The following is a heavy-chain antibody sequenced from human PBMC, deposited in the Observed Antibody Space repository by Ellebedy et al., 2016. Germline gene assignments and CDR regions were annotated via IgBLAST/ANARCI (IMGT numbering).Heavy chain of an antibody. CDR2: ISFDGSNK. D-gene: IGHD3-10*01. V-gene: IGHV3-30-3*01. Sequence: GGSLRLXCAASGFTFSSYAMHWVRQAPGKGLEWVAVISFDGSNKYYADSVKGRFTISRDNSKNTLYLQMNSLRAEDTAVYYCARSQTQITMVRGVMSYYYYYGMDVWGQGTTVTVSS. CDR1: GFTFSSYA. CDR3: ARSQTQITMVRGVMSYYYYYGMDV. J-gene: IGHJ6*02.